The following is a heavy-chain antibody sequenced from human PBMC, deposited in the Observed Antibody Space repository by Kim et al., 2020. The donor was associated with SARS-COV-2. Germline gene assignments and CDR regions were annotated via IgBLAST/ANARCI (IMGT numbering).Heavy chain of an antibody. CDR1: GFTFSSYA. J-gene: IGHJ2*01. V-gene: IGHV3-23*01. D-gene: IGHD3-22*01. CDR3: AKDYYYDSSGYSSPYWYFDL. Sequence: GGSLRLSCAASGFTFSSYAMSWVRQAPGKGLEWVSAISGSGGSTYYADSVKGRFTISRDNSKNTLYLQMNSLRAEDTAVYYCAKDYYYDSSGYSSPYWYFDLWGRGTLVTVSS. CDR2: ISGSGGST.